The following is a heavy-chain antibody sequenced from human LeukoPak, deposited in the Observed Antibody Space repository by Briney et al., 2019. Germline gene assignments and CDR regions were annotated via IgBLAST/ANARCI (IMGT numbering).Heavy chain of an antibody. J-gene: IGHJ4*02. V-gene: IGHV3-30*18. CDR1: GFTFSSYG. Sequence: PGGSLRLSCAASGFTFSSYGMHWVRQAPGKGLEWVAAISYDGSTKFSADSVQGRFTISRDNSKNTLYLHMNSLRAEDTAVYYCAKDREAVATHYFDCWGQGTLVTVSS. D-gene: IGHD6-19*01. CDR2: ISYDGSTK. CDR3: AKDREAVATHYFDC.